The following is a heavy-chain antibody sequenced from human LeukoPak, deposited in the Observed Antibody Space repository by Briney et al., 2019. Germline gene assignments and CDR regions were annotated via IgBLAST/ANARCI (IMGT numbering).Heavy chain of an antibody. J-gene: IGHJ4*02. Sequence: GGSLRLSCSASAFTFSMYWKTWVRQAPGKGLEWVATIKEDGSDKYYVDSVRGRFTTSRDNAENSLYLQMNSLTAEDTALYYCVRDGIRDIRGVITMRYDCWGQGTLVTVSS. CDR3: VRDGIRDIRGVITMRYDC. CDR1: AFTFSMYW. D-gene: IGHD3-10*01. V-gene: IGHV3-7*05. CDR2: IKEDGSDK.